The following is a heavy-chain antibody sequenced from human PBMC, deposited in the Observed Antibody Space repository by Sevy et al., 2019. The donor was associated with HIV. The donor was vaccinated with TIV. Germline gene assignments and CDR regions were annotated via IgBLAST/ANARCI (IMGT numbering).Heavy chain of an antibody. CDR3: ACRRGSRSTWFDP. J-gene: IGHJ5*02. CDR1: GFTFNEFW. Sequence: GGSLRLSCVGSGFTFNEFWMSWVRQAPGKGLEWVASRKGDGIEKHYVDSVEGRFTISRDNAKNSVYLEMNNLRVEATAVYDCACRRGSRSTWFDPWGQGTLVTVSS. D-gene: IGHD2-2*01. V-gene: IGHV3-7*03. CDR2: RKGDGIEK.